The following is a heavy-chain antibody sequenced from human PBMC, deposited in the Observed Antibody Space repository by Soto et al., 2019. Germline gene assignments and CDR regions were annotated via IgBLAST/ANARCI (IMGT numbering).Heavy chain of an antibody. V-gene: IGHV4-59*01. D-gene: IGHD6-6*01. CDR3: ERESVIAARSDGFDY. CDR1: GGSISSYY. Sequence: PSETLSLTCTVSGGSISSYYWSWIRQPPGKGLEWIGYIYYRGSTNYNPSLKSRVTISVDTSXNQFPLKLSSVTAADTAVYYCERESVIAARSDGFDYWGQGTMVTVS. J-gene: IGHJ4*02. CDR2: IYYRGST.